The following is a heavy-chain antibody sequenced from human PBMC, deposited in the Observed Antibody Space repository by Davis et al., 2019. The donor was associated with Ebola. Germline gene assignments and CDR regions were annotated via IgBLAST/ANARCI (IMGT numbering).Heavy chain of an antibody. D-gene: IGHD6-13*01. CDR2: ISYDGSNK. J-gene: IGHJ4*02. V-gene: IGHV3-30*03. CDR1: GFTFSSYG. Sequence: GGSLRLSCAASGFTFSSYGMHWVRQAPGKGLEWVTVISYDGSNKYYADSVRGRFTISRDNSKNTLYLQMNSLRAEDTAVYYCARYYSGSWQNFDYWGQGTLVTVSS. CDR3: ARYYSGSWQNFDY.